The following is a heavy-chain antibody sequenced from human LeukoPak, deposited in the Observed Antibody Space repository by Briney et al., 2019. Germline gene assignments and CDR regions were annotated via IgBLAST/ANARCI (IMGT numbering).Heavy chain of an antibody. J-gene: IGHJ3*01. CDR1: GFTFEDFA. V-gene: IGHV3-9*01. CDR3: AKTHDGSGFLNDAYDV. CDR2: ITWNSGRV. D-gene: IGHD3-22*01. Sequence: GGSLRLSCEVTGFTFEDFAMHWVRQAPGKGLEWVAGITWNSGRVDYADSVKGRFTISRDNARKSVYLQMNSLRPGDTAFYYCAKTHDGSGFLNDAYDVWGQGAMVTVSS.